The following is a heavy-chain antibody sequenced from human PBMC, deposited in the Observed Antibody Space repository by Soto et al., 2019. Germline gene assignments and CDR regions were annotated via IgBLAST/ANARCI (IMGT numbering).Heavy chain of an antibody. Sequence: PGGSLRLSCAASGFTFDDYAMHWVRQAPGKGLEWVSGISWNSGSIGYADSVKGRFTISRDNAKNPLYLQMNSLRAEDTALYYCAKGLRRGQVPYDFWSGNWHGMDVWGQGTTVTVSS. V-gene: IGHV3-9*01. CDR3: AKGLRRGQVPYDFWSGNWHGMDV. J-gene: IGHJ6*02. CDR2: ISWNSGSI. CDR1: GFTFDDYA. D-gene: IGHD3-3*01.